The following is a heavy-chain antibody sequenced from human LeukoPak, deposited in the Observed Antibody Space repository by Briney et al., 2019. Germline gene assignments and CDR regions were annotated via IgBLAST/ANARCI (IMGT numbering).Heavy chain of an antibody. CDR3: ARIRITMVRNGYDYYYYGMDV. V-gene: IGHV4-34*01. CDR2: INHSGST. D-gene: IGHD3-10*01. CDR1: GGSFSGYC. Sequence: SETLSLTCAVYGGSFSGYCWSWIRQPPGKGLEWIGEINHSGSTNYNPSLKSRVTISVDTSKNQLSLKLSSVTAADTAVYYCARIRITMVRNGYDYYYYGMDVWGQGTTVTVSS. J-gene: IGHJ6*02.